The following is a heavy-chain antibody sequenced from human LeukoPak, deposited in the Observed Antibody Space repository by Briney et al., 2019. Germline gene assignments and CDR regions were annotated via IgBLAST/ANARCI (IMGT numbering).Heavy chain of an antibody. V-gene: IGHV4-39*01. CDR2: IYYSGST. D-gene: IGHD3-22*01. CDR1: GGSISSSSYY. J-gene: IGHJ4*02. CDR3: ARPYYYDSGGYYYFDY. Sequence: SETLSLTCTVSGGSISSSSYYWGWIRQPPGKELEWIGSIYYSGSTYYNPSLKSRVTISVDTSKNQFSLKLSSVTAADTAVYYCARPYYYDSGGYYYFDYWGQGTLVTVSS.